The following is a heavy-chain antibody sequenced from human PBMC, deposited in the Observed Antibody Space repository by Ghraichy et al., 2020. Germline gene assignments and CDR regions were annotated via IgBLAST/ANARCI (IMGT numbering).Heavy chain of an antibody. CDR2: IFHSGAT. CDR3: ARWGASSKWFDL. Sequence: SQTLSLTCTVSGGSISSYYWSWIRQPPGKGLEWIGFIFHSGATNYNPSLKSRVTLSLDTSKNQFSLKLNSVTAADTAMYYCARWGASSKWFDLWGQGTLVTVSS. V-gene: IGHV4-59*01. CDR1: GGSISSYY. J-gene: IGHJ5*02. D-gene: IGHD1-26*01.